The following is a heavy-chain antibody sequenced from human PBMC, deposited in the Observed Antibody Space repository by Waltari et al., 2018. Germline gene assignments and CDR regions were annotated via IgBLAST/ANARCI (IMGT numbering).Heavy chain of an antibody. J-gene: IGHJ4*02. CDR2: ITPIFGTE. D-gene: IGHD3-16*01. V-gene: IGHV1-69*01. CDR1: GGTFSSYA. CDR3: ARESKEGGGPYDY. Sequence: QVQLVQSGAEVKKPGSSVKVSCKASGGTFSSYAISWVRQAPGQGLEWMGGITPIFGTENSRKKFQGGVTITADESTSTAYMGLSSLRSEDTAVYYCARESKEGGGPYDYWGQGTLVTVSP.